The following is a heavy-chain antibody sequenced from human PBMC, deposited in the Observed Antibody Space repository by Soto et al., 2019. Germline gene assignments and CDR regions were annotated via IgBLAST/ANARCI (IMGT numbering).Heavy chain of an antibody. CDR1: GGSFSGYY. CDR2: INHSGST. V-gene: IGHV4-34*09. D-gene: IGHD1-26*01. J-gene: IGHJ4*02. CDR3: ARSRWVDDY. Sequence: QVQLQESGPGLVKPSQTLSLTCTVYGGSFSGYYWSWIRQPPGKGLEWIGEINHSGSTNYNPSLKSRVTISVDTSKNQFSLKLSSVTAADTAVYYCARSRWVDDYWGQGTLVTVSS.